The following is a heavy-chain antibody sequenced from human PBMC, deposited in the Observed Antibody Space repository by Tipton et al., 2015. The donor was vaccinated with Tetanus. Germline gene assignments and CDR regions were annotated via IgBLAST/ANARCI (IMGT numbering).Heavy chain of an antibody. V-gene: IGHV3-23*01. CDR2: IGDTEFVT. D-gene: IGHD2-2*01. CDR3: ARGRERCRGTNCHRATDY. J-gene: IGHJ4*02. CDR1: GFTFSTYP. Sequence: SLRLSCEASGFTFSTYPMHWVRQAPGKGLEWVSAIGDTEFVTYYADSPKGRFTISRDNSKNTLSLQMISLRAEDTAIYYCARGRERCRGTNCHRATDYWGQGTLVTVSS.